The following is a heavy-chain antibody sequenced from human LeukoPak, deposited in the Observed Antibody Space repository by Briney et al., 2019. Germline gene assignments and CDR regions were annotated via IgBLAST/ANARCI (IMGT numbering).Heavy chain of an antibody. Sequence: PSETLSLTCTVSGGSISSHYWSWIRQPPGKGLEWIGYIYYSGSTNYNPSLKSRVTISVDTSKNQFSLKLSSVTAADTAVYYCARGLRWSPPDYWGQGTLVTVSS. CDR3: ARGLRWSPPDY. V-gene: IGHV4-59*11. CDR1: GGSISSHY. J-gene: IGHJ4*02. CDR2: IYYSGST. D-gene: IGHD4-23*01.